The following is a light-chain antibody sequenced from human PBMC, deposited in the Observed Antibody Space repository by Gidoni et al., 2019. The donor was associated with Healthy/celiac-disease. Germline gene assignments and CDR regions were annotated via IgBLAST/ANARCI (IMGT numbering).Light chain of an antibody. Sequence: DIQTTQSPSSLSASVGDRVTITCRASQSISSYLNWYQQKPGKAPKLLIYAASSLQSGVPSRFSGSGSGTDFTLTISSLQPEDFATYYGQQSYSTPRTFGQGTKVEIK. J-gene: IGKJ1*01. CDR3: QQSYSTPRT. V-gene: IGKV1-39*01. CDR2: AAS. CDR1: QSISSY.